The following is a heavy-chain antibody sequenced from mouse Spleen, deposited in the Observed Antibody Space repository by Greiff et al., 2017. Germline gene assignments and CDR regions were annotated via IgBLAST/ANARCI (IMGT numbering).Heavy chain of an antibody. CDR1: GYTFTSYW. CDR3: ARDLLDAMDY. Sequence: QVQLQQPGAELVKPGASVKLSCKASGYTFTSYWMHWVKQRPGRGLEWIGRIDPKSGGTKYNEKFKSKATLTVDKPSSTAYMQLSSLTAEDSAVYYCARDLLDAMDYWGQGTSVTVSS. J-gene: IGHJ4*01. V-gene: IGHV1-72*01. CDR2: IDPKSGGT.